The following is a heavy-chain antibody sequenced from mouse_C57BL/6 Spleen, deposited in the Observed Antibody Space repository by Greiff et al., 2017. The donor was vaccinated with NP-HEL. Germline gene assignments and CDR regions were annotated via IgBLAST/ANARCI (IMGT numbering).Heavy chain of an antibody. J-gene: IGHJ4*01. Sequence: ESGPGLVKPSQSLSLTCSVTGYSITSGYYWNWIRQFPGNKLEWMGYISYDGSNNYNPSLKNRISITRDTSKNQFFLKLNSVTTEDTATYYCARDTDYYYAMDYWGQGTSVTVSS. CDR1: GYSITSGYY. CDR2: ISYDGSN. V-gene: IGHV3-6*01. CDR3: ARDTDYYYAMDY. D-gene: IGHD2-4*01.